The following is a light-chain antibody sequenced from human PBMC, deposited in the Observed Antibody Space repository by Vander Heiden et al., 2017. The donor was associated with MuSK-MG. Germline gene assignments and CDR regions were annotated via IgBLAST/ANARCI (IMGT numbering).Light chain of an antibody. CDR3: ASYTSSSTLV. Sequence: QSARTQPAYMSGSPGPSITISCIGTSSDVGGYNYVSWYQHHPGKAPKLMIFDVSNRPSGISNRFSASKSGNTASLTISGLQAEDGADYYCASYTSSSTLVFGTGTMVTVL. CDR2: DVS. J-gene: IGLJ1*01. V-gene: IGLV2-14*03. CDR1: SSDVGGYNY.